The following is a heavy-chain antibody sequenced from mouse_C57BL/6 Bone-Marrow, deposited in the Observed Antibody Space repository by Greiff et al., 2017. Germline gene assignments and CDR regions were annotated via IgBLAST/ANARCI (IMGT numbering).Heavy chain of an antibody. CDR3: ARDGGLRRRAWFAY. V-gene: IGHV3-6*01. Sequence: ESGPGLVKPSQSLSLTCSVTGYSITSGYYWNWIRQFPGNKLEWMGYISYDGSNNYNPSLKNRISITRDTSKNQFFLKLNSVTTEDTATYYCARDGGLRRRAWFAYWGQGTLVTVSA. D-gene: IGHD2-4*01. CDR1: GYSITSGYY. CDR2: ISYDGSN. J-gene: IGHJ3*01.